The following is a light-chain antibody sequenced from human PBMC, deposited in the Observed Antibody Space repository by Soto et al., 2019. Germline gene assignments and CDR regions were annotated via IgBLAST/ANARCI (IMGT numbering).Light chain of an antibody. CDR3: HQYGSSITWT. CDR2: AAS. Sequence: EVVLTQSPGTVSLSPGERATLSCRASQSVTSNYLAWYQQKPGQAPRLLIYAASSRATGIPDRFRGSGSGTDFTLSICRLDPEDCAVYYCHQYGSSITWTFGQGTKVEIK. J-gene: IGKJ1*01. V-gene: IGKV3-20*01. CDR1: QSVTSNY.